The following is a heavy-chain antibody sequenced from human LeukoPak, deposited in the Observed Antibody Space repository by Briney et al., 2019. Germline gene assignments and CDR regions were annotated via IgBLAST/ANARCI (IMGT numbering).Heavy chain of an antibody. CDR1: GFTFSGRS. V-gene: IGHV4-38-2*01. Sequence: GSLRLSCAASGFTFSGRSMTWVRQAPGKGLEWIGSIYYSGSTYYNPSLKSRVTISVDTSKNQFSLKLSSVTAADTAVYYCARHTMIVEWYWGQGTLVTVSS. CDR3: ARHTMIVEWY. CDR2: IYYSGST. J-gene: IGHJ4*02. D-gene: IGHD3-22*01.